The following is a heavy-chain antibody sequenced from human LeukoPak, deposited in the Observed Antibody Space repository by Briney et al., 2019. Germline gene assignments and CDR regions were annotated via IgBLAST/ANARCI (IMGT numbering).Heavy chain of an antibody. Sequence: GESLKISCTGFGHDFTTYWIGWVRQMPGKGLEWVGIIYPGDSTTQYSPSFHGQVTISADKSIRTVYLQSSSLKASDTAIYYCACRKYFSTWSDPWGQGTLVTVST. D-gene: IGHD1-14*01. V-gene: IGHV5-51*01. CDR2: IYPGDSTT. J-gene: IGHJ5*02. CDR3: ACRKYFSTWSDP. CDR1: GHDFTTYW.